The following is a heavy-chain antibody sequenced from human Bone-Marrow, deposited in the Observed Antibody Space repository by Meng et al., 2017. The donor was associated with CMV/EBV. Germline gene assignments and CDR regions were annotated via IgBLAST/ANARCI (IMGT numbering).Heavy chain of an antibody. D-gene: IGHD3-3*01. CDR1: GGSISSSSYY. CDR2: IYYSGST. Sequence: SETLSLTCTVSGGSISSSSYYWGWIRQPPGKGLEWIGSIYYSGSTYYNPSLKSRVTISVDTSKNQFSLKLSSVTAADTAVYYCARTPYDFWSVIPDSYFDYWGQGTLVTIYS. CDR3: ARTPYDFWSVIPDSYFDY. V-gene: IGHV4-39*07. J-gene: IGHJ4*02.